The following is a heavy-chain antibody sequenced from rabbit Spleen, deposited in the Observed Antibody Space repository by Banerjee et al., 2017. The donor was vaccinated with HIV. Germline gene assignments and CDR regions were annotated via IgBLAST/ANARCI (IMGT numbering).Heavy chain of an antibody. CDR3: TTTDTAFWHFNL. J-gene: IGHJ4*01. D-gene: IGHD7-1*01. CDR1: GFTINGYH. Sequence: QSLEESGGGLVKPGASLTLTCTASGFTINGYHMGWVRRAPGKGLEWISCIAGSSSGFTYSATWAKGRFTISKTSSTTVTLQMTSLTVADTAAYFCTTTDTAFWHFNLWGPGTLVTVS. CDR2: IAGSSSGFT. V-gene: IGHV1S40*01.